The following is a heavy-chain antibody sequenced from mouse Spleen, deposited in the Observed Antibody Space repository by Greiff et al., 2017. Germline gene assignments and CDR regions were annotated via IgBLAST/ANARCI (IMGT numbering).Heavy chain of an antibody. J-gene: IGHJ3*01. CDR1: GFTFSDYY. CDR3: ARGGFVELAPFAY. CDR2: ISNGGGST. V-gene: IGHV5-12*01. Sequence: EVQLVESGGGLVQPGGSLKLSCAASGFTFSDYYMYWVRQTPEKRLEWVAYISNGGGSTYYPDTVKGRFTISRDNAKNTLYLQMSRLKSEDTAMYYCARGGFVELAPFAYWGQGTLVTVSA. D-gene: IGHD4-1*01.